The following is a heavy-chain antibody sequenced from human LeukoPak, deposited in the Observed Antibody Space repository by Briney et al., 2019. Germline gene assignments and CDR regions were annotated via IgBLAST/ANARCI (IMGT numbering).Heavy chain of an antibody. D-gene: IGHD2-15*01. CDR1: GFTFSSYG. CDR2: INSDGSST. J-gene: IGHJ3*02. V-gene: IGHV3-74*01. Sequence: GGSLRLSCAASGFTFSSYGMSWVRQAPGKGLVWVSRINSDGSSTSYADSVKGRFTISRDNAKNSLYLQMNSLRAEDTAVYYCARDRRVFCSGGSCYSGYYDSSGPGGWAFDIWGQGTMVTVSS. CDR3: ARDRRVFCSGGSCYSGYYDSSGPGGWAFDI.